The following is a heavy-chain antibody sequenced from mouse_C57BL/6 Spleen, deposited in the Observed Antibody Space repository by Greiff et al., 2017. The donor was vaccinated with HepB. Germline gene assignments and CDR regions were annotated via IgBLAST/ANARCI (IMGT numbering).Heavy chain of an antibody. CDR1: GYTFTSYW. CDR2: IDPSDSET. D-gene: IGHD2-3*01. CDR3: ARSDGYYLLDY. Sequence: QVHVKQPGAELVRPGSSVKLSCKASGYTFTSYWMHWVKQRPIQGLEWIGNIDPSDSETHYNQKFKDKATLTVDKSSSTAYMQLSSLTSEDSAVYYCARSDGYYLLDYWGQGTTLTVSS. J-gene: IGHJ2*01. V-gene: IGHV1-52*01.